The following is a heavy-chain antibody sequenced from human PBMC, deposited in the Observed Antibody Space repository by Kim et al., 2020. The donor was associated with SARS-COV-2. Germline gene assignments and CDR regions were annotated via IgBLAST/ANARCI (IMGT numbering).Heavy chain of an antibody. CDR3: ARVRRSYYGFYGMDV. J-gene: IGHJ6*02. V-gene: IGHV4-34*01. CDR1: GGSFSGYY. Sequence: SETLSLTCAVYGGSFSGYYWSWIRQPPGKGLEWIGEINHSGSTNYNPSLKSRVTISVDTSKNQFSLKLSSVTAADTAVYYCARVRRSYYGFYGMDVWGQGTTVTVSS. D-gene: IGHD3-10*01. CDR2: INHSGST.